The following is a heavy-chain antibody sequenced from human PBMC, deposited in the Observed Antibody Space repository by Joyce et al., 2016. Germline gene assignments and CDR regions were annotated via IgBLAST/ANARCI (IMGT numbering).Heavy chain of an antibody. CDR3: ARAMTVVVAYTLRDGFDV. CDR1: QTRTNNDV. CDR2: RDRADSGR. Sequence: EMQLEESGGTLVHPGGSLSLSCTVSQTRTNNDVMAWVRQVPGKGREWVSARDRADSGRYYADSVKGRFTGSRDNNKNMVYLQMTSLQTEDTAIYYWARAMTVVVAYTLRDGFDVWGRGTLVAVSS. J-gene: IGHJ3*01. D-gene: IGHD2-15*01. V-gene: IGHV3-23*04.